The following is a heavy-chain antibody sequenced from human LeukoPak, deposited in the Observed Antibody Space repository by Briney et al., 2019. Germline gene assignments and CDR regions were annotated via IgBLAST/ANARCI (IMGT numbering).Heavy chain of an antibody. CDR2: MNPNSGNT. CDR3: ARDVGDIVTIPAAISVP. J-gene: IGHJ5*02. D-gene: IGHD2-2*01. V-gene: IGHV1-8*01. CDR1: GYTFASYD. Sequence: ASVKVSCKASGYTFASYDINWVRQATGQGLEWMGWMNPNSGNTGYAQKFQGRVTMTRNTSISTAYMELRSLRSEDTAVYYCARDVGDIVTIPAAISVPWGQGTLVTVSS.